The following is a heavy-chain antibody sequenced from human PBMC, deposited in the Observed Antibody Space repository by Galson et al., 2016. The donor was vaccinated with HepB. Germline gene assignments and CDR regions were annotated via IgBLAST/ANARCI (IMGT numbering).Heavy chain of an antibody. Sequence: LRLSCAASGFNFRPYDMHWVRQAPGKGLEWVTSVSYDGEDKNYADSVKGRFSISRDNSKNTVSLQMSSLRGEDTAVYYCVKQGPAALHSHFDFWGQGTLVTVSS. CDR1: GFNFRPYD. J-gene: IGHJ4*02. D-gene: IGHD2-2*01. V-gene: IGHV3-30-3*02. CDR3: VKQGPAALHSHFDF. CDR2: VSYDGEDK.